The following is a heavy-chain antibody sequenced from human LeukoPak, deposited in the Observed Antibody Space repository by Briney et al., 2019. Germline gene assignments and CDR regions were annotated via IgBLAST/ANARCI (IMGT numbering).Heavy chain of an antibody. CDR1: GFTFNNYS. Sequence: GGSLRLSCAASGFTFNNYSMNWVRQAPGKGLEWVSSISSSSSYIYYADSVKGRFTISRDNAKNSLYLQMNSLRAEDTALYYCARVSIAVAGTSFDYWGQGTLVTVSS. V-gene: IGHV3-21*04. CDR3: ARVSIAVAGTSFDY. CDR2: ISSSSSYI. J-gene: IGHJ4*02. D-gene: IGHD6-19*01.